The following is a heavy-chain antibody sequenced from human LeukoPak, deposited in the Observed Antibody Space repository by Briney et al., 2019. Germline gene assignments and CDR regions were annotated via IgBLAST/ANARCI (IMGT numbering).Heavy chain of an antibody. CDR3: ARGIESYGDYGY. CDR1: GGSISSSSYY. D-gene: IGHD4-17*01. V-gene: IGHV4-39*07. CDR2: IYYSGST. Sequence: NPSETLSLTCTVSGGSISSSSYYWGWIRQPPGKGLEWIGSIYYSGSTYYNPSLKSRVTISIDTSKNQFSLKLSSLTAADTAIYYCARGIESYGDYGYWGQGILVTVSS. J-gene: IGHJ4*02.